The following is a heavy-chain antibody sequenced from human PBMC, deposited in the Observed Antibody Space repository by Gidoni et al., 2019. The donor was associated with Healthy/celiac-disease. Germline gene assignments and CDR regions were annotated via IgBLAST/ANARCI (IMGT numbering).Heavy chain of an antibody. J-gene: IGHJ4*02. Sequence: QVQLQQWGAGLLKPSETLSLTCAAYGGSFSGYYWSWIRQPPGKGMEWIGEINHSGNTNYNPSLKSRVTISVDTSKNQFSLKLSSVTAADTAVYYCARGMGVAGINYWGQGTLVTVSS. D-gene: IGHD6-19*01. CDR1: GGSFSGYY. CDR2: INHSGNT. CDR3: ARGMGVAGINY. V-gene: IGHV4-34*01.